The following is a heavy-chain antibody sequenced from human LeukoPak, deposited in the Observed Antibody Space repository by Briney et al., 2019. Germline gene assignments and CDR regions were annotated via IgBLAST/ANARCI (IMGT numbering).Heavy chain of an antibody. J-gene: IGHJ4*02. V-gene: IGHV3-13*01. D-gene: IGHD3-22*01. CDR2: IGTAGEI. CDR3: ARAGDDSSGYFDY. CDR1: GFTFSSYD. Sequence: GGSLRLSCAASGFTFSSYDMHWVRQATGKGLQWVSGIGTAGEIYYPGSVKGRFTISRENAKNSLYLQMNSLRAEDTALYYCARAGDDSSGYFDYWGRGTLVTVSS.